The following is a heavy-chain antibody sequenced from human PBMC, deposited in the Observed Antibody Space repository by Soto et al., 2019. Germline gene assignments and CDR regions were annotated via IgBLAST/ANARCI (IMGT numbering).Heavy chain of an antibody. V-gene: IGHV3-30*04. CDR3: ARDPHGMDV. CDR1: GFTFSSYA. Sequence: GGSLRLSCAASGFTFSSYAMHWVRQAPGKGLEWVAVISYDGSEKYYVDSVKGRFTISRDNAKNSLYLQMNSLRAEDTAVYYCARDPHGMDVWGQGTTVTVSS. J-gene: IGHJ6*02. CDR2: ISYDGSEK.